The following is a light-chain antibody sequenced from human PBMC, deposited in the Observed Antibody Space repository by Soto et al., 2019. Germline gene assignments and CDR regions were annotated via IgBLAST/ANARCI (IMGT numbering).Light chain of an antibody. J-gene: IGKJ4*01. CDR1: QGIRND. CDR3: LQDYNYPPLT. CDR2: AAS. Sequence: AIQMTQSPSSLSASVGDRVTITCRASQGIRNDLGWYQQKPGKGPKLLIYAASGLHSGVPSRLSGSGSGTDFTLTIGSLQPEAFATYSCLQDYNYPPLTFGGGTKVEIK. V-gene: IGKV1-6*02.